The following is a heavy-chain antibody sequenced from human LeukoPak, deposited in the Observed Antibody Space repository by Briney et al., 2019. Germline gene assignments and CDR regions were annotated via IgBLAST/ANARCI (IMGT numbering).Heavy chain of an antibody. J-gene: IGHJ6*02. CDR2: ISSSSSTI. Sequence: GGSLRLSCAASGFTFSSYRMNWVRQAPGKGLEWVSYISSSSSTIYYTDSVRGRFTISRDNARNSLYLHMDSLRAEDTAVYYCARDVGSSGSYYQGLFGHWGQGTTVTVCS. D-gene: IGHD3-10*01. V-gene: IGHV3-48*01. CDR1: GFTFSSYR. CDR3: ARDVGSSGSYYQGLFGH.